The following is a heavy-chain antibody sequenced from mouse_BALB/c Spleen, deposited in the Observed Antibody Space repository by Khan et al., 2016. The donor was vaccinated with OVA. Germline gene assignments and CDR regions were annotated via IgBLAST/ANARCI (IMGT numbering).Heavy chain of an antibody. CDR3: ARLAYYSDSVGFAY. D-gene: IGHD1-1*01. Sequence: EVELVESGGDLVKPGGSLKLSCAASGFTFSTYGMSWVRQTPDKRLEWVATVSSGGHYTYYPDTVKGRFTISRDNAKNTMYLQMSSLKSEDTAMFSCARLAYYSDSVGFAYWGQGTLVTVSA. CDR2: VSSGGHYT. CDR1: GFTFSTYG. J-gene: IGHJ3*01. V-gene: IGHV5-6*01.